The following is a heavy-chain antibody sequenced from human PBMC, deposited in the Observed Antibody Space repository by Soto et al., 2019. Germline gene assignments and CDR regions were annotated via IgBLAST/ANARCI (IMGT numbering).Heavy chain of an antibody. Sequence: PSETLSLTCTVSGGSISSYYWSWIRQPPGKGLEWIGYINYSGSTYYADSVKGRFTISRHNSKNTLYLQMNSLRVEDTAVYYCARDDGSGGPFDYWGQGTLVTVSS. D-gene: IGHD3-10*01. CDR2: INYSGST. CDR1: GGSISSYY. CDR3: ARDDGSGGPFDY. V-gene: IGHV3-53*04. J-gene: IGHJ4*02.